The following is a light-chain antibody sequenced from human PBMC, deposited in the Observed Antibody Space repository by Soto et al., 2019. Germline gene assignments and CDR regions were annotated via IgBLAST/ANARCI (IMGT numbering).Light chain of an antibody. V-gene: IGKV1-5*03. CDR2: KAT. Sequence: DIQMTQSPSTLSASVGDRATITCRASQYISSWLAWYQQKPGKAPKLLIYKATSLESGVPSRFSGSGSGTEFTINISSLQPDDFATYYCQQYNSQRTFGQGTKVEIK. CDR3: QQYNSQRT. J-gene: IGKJ1*01. CDR1: QYISSW.